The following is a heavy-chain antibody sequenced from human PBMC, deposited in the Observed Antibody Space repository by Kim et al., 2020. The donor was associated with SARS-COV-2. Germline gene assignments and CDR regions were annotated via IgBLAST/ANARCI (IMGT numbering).Heavy chain of an antibody. CDR3: AKVIHDPGSLLPYYFDY. J-gene: IGHJ4*02. D-gene: IGHD3-10*01. V-gene: IGHV3-23*01. Sequence: KSRFTRSRDKSKKQVYLQMNSLRPEDTALYYCAKVIHDPGSLLPYYFDYWGQGTLVTVSS.